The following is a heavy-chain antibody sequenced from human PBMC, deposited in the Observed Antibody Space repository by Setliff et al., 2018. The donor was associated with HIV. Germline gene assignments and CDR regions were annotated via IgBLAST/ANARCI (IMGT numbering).Heavy chain of an antibody. Sequence: PGGSLRLSCAASGFTFSSYEFNWVRQAPGKGLEWLSYMSSTGHTIHYADSVKGRFTISRDYAKNSLYPQMDSLRPEDTAIYYCTRGGLVGAQSHFDYWGPGTLVTVSS. D-gene: IGHD1-26*01. CDR3: TRGGLVGAQSHFDY. CDR2: MSSTGHTI. V-gene: IGHV3-48*03. J-gene: IGHJ4*02. CDR1: GFTFSSYE.